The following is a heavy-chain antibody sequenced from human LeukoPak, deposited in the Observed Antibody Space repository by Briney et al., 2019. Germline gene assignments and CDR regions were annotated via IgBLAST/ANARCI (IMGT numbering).Heavy chain of an antibody. CDR2: INIGGTKT. CDR3: ATDGAGFDT. V-gene: IGHV3-11*01. CDR1: GFTFNDYY. J-gene: IGHJ5*02. Sequence: GGSLRPSCAPSGFTFNDYYMSWIRLAPGKGMGWLSYINIGGTKTHDADFVKGRFTISRDNAKKSLYLEMNNLRAEDTAVYYCATDGAGFDTWGQGVLVTVSS.